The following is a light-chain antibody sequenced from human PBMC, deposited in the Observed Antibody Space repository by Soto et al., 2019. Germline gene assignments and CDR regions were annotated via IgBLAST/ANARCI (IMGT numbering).Light chain of an antibody. J-gene: IGLJ1*01. CDR3: CSYGGSYPHYV. CDR2: DVS. V-gene: IGLV2-11*01. CDR1: SSDVGGYNY. Sequence: QSALTQPRSVSGSPGQSVTISCTGTSSDVGGYNYVSWYQQHPGKAPKLMIYDVSKRPSGVPDRFSGSKSGNTASLTISGLQAEDEADYYCCSYGGSYPHYVFGTRTKVSVL.